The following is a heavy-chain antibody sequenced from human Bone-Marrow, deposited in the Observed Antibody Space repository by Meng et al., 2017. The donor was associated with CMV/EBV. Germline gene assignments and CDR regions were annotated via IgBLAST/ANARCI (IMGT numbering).Heavy chain of an antibody. D-gene: IGHD5-18*01. CDR1: GFTFSSYS. J-gene: IGHJ6*02. CDR2: IRSKANSYAT. V-gene: IGHV3-73*01. Sequence: GESLKISCAAPGFTFSSYSMNWVRQAPGKGLEWVGRIRSKANSYATAYAASVKGRFTISRDDSKNTAYLQMYSLKTEDTAVYYCTRLIESGYSYGPDDYYYGMDVWGQGTTVTVPS. CDR3: TRLIESGYSYGPDDYYYGMDV.